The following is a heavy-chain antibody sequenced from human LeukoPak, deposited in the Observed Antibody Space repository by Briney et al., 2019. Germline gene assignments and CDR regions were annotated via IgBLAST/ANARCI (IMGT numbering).Heavy chain of an antibody. Sequence: GGSLRLSCAASGFTFSNSWMGWVRQAPGKGLEWVSAISGSGSNTYYADSVKGRFTISRDISKNTLYLQMNSLRAEDTALYYCAKGVYSLAYWGQGTLVTVSS. J-gene: IGHJ4*02. CDR2: ISGSGSNT. V-gene: IGHV3-23*01. CDR3: AKGVYSLAY. CDR1: GFTFSNSW. D-gene: IGHD3-22*01.